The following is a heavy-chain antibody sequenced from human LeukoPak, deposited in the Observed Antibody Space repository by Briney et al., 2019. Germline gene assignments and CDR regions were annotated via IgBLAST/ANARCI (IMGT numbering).Heavy chain of an antibody. Sequence: ASVKVSCKASGGTFSSYAISWVRQAPGQGLEWMGGIIPIFGTANYAQKFQGRVTITADESTSTAYMELSSLRSEDTAVYYCARSLGPHCSSTSCYSADDAFDIWGQGTMVTVSS. D-gene: IGHD2-2*01. CDR2: IIPIFGTA. J-gene: IGHJ3*02. CDR3: ARSLGPHCSSTSCYSADDAFDI. CDR1: GGTFSSYA. V-gene: IGHV1-69*01.